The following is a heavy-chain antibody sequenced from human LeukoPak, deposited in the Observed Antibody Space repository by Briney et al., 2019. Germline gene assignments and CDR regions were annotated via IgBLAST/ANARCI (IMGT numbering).Heavy chain of an antibody. CDR2: IYHSGST. D-gene: IGHD3-22*01. J-gene: IGHJ4*02. CDR3: ARDRVVITSNFDY. Sequence: PSETLSLTCTVSGYSISSGYYWGWIRQPPGKGLEWIGSIYHSGSTYYNPSLKSRVTISVDTSKNQFSLKLSSVTAADTAVYYCARDRVVITSNFDYWGQGTLVTLSS. V-gene: IGHV4-38-2*02. CDR1: GYSISSGYY.